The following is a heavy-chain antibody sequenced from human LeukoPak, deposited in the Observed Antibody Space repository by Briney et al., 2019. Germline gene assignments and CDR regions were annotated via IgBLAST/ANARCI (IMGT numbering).Heavy chain of an antibody. J-gene: IGHJ6*03. CDR1: GGTFSSYA. Sequence: SVKVSCKASGGTFSSYAISWVRQAPGQGLEWMGGIIPIFGTANYAQKFQGRVRITTDESTSTAYMELSSLRSEDTAVYYCARGYYYYYYYMDVWGKGTTVTVSS. CDR2: IIPIFGTA. CDR3: ARGYYYYYYYMDV. V-gene: IGHV1-69*05.